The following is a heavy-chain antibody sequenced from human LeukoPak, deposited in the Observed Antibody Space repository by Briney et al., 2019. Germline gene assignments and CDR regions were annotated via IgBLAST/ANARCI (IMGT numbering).Heavy chain of an antibody. J-gene: IGHJ4*02. V-gene: IGHV3-48*02. Sequence: GRCLRLSCAPSAFTFTDYPTNCVRQPPGKGLEWISNIRTTAEGAKYAYYADSVKGRVTISRDDGKNTLYLHMNSLRDDDTAVYYCATDQRYAFDYWGQGILVTVSS. CDR2: IRTTAEGAKYA. D-gene: IGHD3-9*01. CDR3: ATDQRYAFDY. CDR1: AFTFTDYP.